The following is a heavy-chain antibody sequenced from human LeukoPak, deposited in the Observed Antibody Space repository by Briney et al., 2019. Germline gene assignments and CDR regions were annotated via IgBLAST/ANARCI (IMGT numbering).Heavy chain of an antibody. CDR1: GGSISSYY. CDR2: IYYSGST. V-gene: IGHV4-59*01. D-gene: IGHD3-3*01. Sequence: SETLSLTCTVSGGSISSYYWSWIRQPPGKGLEWLGYIYYSGSTNYNPSLKSRVTISVDTSKNQFSLKLSSVTAADTAVYYCARKTVPSTYCDFWSGSYWFDPGGQGTLVTVSA. CDR3: ARKTVPSTYCDFWSGSYWFDP. J-gene: IGHJ5*02.